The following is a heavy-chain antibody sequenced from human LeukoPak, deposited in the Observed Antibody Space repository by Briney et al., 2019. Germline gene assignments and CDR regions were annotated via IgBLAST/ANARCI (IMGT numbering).Heavy chain of an antibody. CDR1: GFTFNNYA. D-gene: IGHD2/OR15-2a*01. CDR2: IKQDGSEK. V-gene: IGHV3-7*01. CDR3: ARGPTRANSTDY. J-gene: IGHJ4*02. Sequence: GGSLRLSCAASGFTFNNYAMNWVRQAPGKGLEWVANIKQDGSEKYYVDSVKGRFTISRDNAKNSLYLQMNSLRAEDTAVYYCARGPTRANSTDYWGQGALVTVSS.